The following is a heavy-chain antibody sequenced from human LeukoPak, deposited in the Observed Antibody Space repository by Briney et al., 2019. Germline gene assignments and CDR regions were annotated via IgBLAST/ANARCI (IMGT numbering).Heavy chain of an antibody. V-gene: IGHV3-21*01. CDR1: GFTFSSYS. D-gene: IGHD3-22*01. CDR2: ISSSSSYI. CDR3: ARGTPFYDSSDLGYYFDY. J-gene: IGHJ4*02. Sequence: GGSLRLSCAASGFTFSSYSMNWVRQAPGKGLEWVSSISSSSSYIYYADSVKGRFTISRDNAKNSLYLQMNSLRAEDTAVYYCARGTPFYDSSDLGYYFDYWGQGTLVTVSS.